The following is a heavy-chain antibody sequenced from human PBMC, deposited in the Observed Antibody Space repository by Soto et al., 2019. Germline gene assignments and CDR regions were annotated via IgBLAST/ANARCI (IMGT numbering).Heavy chain of an antibody. J-gene: IGHJ4*02. CDR3: ARDGEYGSGSHRFDY. CDR1: GFTFSSYG. D-gene: IGHD3-10*01. Sequence: QVQLVESGGGVVQPGRSLRLSCAASGFTFSSYGMHWVRQAPGKGLEWVAVIWYDGSNKYYADSVKGRFTISRDNSKNPLYLQMNSLRAEDTAVYYCARDGEYGSGSHRFDYWGQGTLVTVSS. V-gene: IGHV3-33*01. CDR2: IWYDGSNK.